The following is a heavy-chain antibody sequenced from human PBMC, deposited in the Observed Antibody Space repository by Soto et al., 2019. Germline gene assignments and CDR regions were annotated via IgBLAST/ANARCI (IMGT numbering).Heavy chain of an antibody. CDR1: GYTFTSYG. V-gene: IGHV1-18*01. D-gene: IGHD3-10*01. CDR3: ASGLKYMVRGVPYYYYGMDV. Sequence: ASVKVSCKASGYTFTSYGISWVRKAPGQGLEWMGWISAYNGNTNYAQKLQGRVTMTTDASTSTAYMELRSLRSDDTAVYYCASGLKYMVRGVPYYYYGMDVWGQGTTVTVSS. CDR2: ISAYNGNT. J-gene: IGHJ6*02.